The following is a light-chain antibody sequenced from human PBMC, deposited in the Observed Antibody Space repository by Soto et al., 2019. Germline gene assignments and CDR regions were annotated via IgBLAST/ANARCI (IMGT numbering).Light chain of an antibody. J-gene: IGKJ3*01. CDR3: QQCGGSPLFS. V-gene: IGKV3-20*01. CDR2: TTS. Sequence: EIVLTQSPATRSLSPGERATLSCTASQSVTSSCLAWYQRKPGQAPRLLIHTTSTRATDIPDRFSGSGSGTDFTLTISRLQPEDFAVYYCQQCGGSPLFSFGPGTKVDIK. CDR1: QSVTSSC.